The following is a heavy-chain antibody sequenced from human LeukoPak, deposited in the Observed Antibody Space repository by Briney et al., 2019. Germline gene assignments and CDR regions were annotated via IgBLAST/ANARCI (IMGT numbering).Heavy chain of an antibody. Sequence: ASVKVSCKASGYIFTSSGISWVRQARGQGLEWMGWISAYNGYTNYAQMFQDRVTMTTDTSTTTAYMELRSLRSDDTAVYYCARSKGPYYYDRSGYRDYWGQGTLVTVSS. CDR3: ARSKGPYYYDRSGYRDY. CDR1: GYIFTSSG. D-gene: IGHD3-22*01. J-gene: IGHJ4*02. V-gene: IGHV1-18*01. CDR2: ISAYNGYT.